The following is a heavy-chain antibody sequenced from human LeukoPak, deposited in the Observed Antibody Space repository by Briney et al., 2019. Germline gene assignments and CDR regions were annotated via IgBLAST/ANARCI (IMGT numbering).Heavy chain of an antibody. CDR3: ARMNYVSSGWGAPFDY. CDR2: IRTSGTNT. J-gene: IGHJ4*02. CDR1: GFTFSSYG. V-gene: IGHV3-48*04. D-gene: IGHD1-7*01. Sequence: GGSLRLSCAASGFTFSSYGMHWVRQAPGKGLEWVPYIRTSGTNTDYTGSVKGRFTISRDNAKNSLYLQMNSLRAEDTAVYYCARMNYVSSGWGAPFDYWGQGTLVTVSS.